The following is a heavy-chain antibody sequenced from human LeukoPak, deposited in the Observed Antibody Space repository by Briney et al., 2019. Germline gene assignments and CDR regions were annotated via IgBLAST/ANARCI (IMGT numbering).Heavy chain of an antibody. CDR3: AKAPSDYYDSSGYYYTA. Sequence: TGGSLRLSCAASGFTFSSYAMSWVRQAPGKGLEWVSAISGSGGSTYYADSVKGRFTISRDNSKNTLYLQMNSLRAEDTAVYYCAKAPSDYYDSSGYYYTAWGQGTLVAVSS. D-gene: IGHD3-22*01. CDR2: ISGSGGST. V-gene: IGHV3-23*01. CDR1: GFTFSSYA. J-gene: IGHJ5*02.